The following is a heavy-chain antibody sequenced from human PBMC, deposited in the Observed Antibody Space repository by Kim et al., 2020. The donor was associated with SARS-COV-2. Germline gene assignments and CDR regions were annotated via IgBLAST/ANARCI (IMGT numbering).Heavy chain of an antibody. J-gene: IGHJ4*02. D-gene: IGHD3-10*01. V-gene: IGHV1-69*04. Sequence: SVKVSCKASGGTFSSYAISWVRQAPGQGLEWMGRIIPILGIANYAQKFQGRVTITADKSTSTAYMELSSLRSEDTAVYYCASRMVRGVIYSPFDYWGQGTLVTVSS. CDR3: ASRMVRGVIYSPFDY. CDR1: GGTFSSYA. CDR2: IIPILGIA.